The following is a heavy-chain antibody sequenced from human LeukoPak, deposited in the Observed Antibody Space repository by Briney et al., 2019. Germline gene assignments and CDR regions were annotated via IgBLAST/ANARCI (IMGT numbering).Heavy chain of an antibody. CDR2: INPNSGGT. D-gene: IGHD6-19*01. V-gene: IGHV1-2*02. CDR3: ARAPTRGGWYYFDY. J-gene: IGHJ4*02. CDR1: GYTFTGYY. Sequence: ASVKVSCKASGYTFTGYYMHWVRQAPGQGLEWMGWINPNSGGTNYAQKFQGRVTMTRDTSISTAYMELSRLRSDDTAVYYCARAPTRGGWYYFDYWGQGTLVTVSS.